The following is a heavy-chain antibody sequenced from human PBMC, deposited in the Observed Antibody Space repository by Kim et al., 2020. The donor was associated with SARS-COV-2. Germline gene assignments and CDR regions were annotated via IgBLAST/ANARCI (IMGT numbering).Heavy chain of an antibody. V-gene: IGHV3-43*01. Sequence: AASVKGRFTIYNNNIKNPLSLQMNSLRTEDTALYYCAKPPTVTTVGVDDYWGQGTLVTVSS. CDR3: AKPPTVTTVGVDDY. J-gene: IGHJ4*02. D-gene: IGHD4-17*01.